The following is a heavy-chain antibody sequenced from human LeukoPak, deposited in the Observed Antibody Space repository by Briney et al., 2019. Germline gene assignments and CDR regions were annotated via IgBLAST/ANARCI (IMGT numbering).Heavy chain of an antibody. Sequence: SETLSLTCTLSGGSIRASFWSSVRQPPGKGLEWIGCMSYSGSTNYNPSLKSRVTISLDTSKNQFSLKLTSVTAADTAVYYCARSRGCIRLTCYVDYWGQGTLVTVSS. J-gene: IGHJ4*02. D-gene: IGHD2-2*01. V-gene: IGHV4-59*08. CDR1: GGSIRASF. CDR3: ARSRGCIRLTCYVDY. CDR2: MSYSGST.